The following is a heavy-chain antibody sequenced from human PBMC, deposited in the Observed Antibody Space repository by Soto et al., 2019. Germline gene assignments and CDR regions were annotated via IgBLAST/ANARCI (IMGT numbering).Heavy chain of an antibody. CDR2: ISAYNGNT. Sequence: ASVKVSCKASGYTFTSYGISWVRQAPGQGLEWMGWISAYNGNTNYAQKLQGRVTMTTDTSTSTAYMELRSLRSDDTAVYYCARVLHYYDSSGTTDFDYWGQGTLVAVAS. CDR1: GYTFTSYG. J-gene: IGHJ4*02. D-gene: IGHD3-22*01. V-gene: IGHV1-18*01. CDR3: ARVLHYYDSSGTTDFDY.